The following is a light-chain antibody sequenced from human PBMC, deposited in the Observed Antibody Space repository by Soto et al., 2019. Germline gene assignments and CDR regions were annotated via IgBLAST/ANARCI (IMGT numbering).Light chain of an antibody. CDR3: QQYDSYRWT. Sequence: DFLMTQSPSTLSASVGDRVTITCRASQSISDRLAWYQQKPGNAPKLLIYKASSLQSGVPSRFSGSESGTEFTLTIINLQPDDFAMYYCQQYDSYRWTFGQGTKVEIK. V-gene: IGKV1-5*03. CDR1: QSISDR. CDR2: KAS. J-gene: IGKJ1*01.